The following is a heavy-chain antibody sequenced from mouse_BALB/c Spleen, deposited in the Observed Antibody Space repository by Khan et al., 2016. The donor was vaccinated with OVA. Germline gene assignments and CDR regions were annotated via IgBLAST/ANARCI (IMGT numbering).Heavy chain of an antibody. CDR3: ATSYYYGYYFDY. D-gene: IGHD1-1*01. CDR1: GFTFSSYG. V-gene: IGHV5-17*02. CDR2: ISGDSSTI. J-gene: IGHJ2*01. Sequence: EVMLVESGGGLVQPGGSRKLSCAASGFTFSSYGMHWVRQAPEKGLEWVAYISGDSSTIYYADTVKGRFTISRDNPKNTLVLQMTSLMSEDTAMYYCATSYYYGYYFDYWGPGTTLTVSS.